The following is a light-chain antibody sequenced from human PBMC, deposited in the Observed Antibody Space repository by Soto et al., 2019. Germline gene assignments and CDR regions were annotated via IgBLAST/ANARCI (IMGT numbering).Light chain of an antibody. Sequence: DIQMTQSPSSLSASVGDRVTITCQASQDIRKYLNWYQRKPGKAPHLLIYDASNLEEGVPSRFSGSGSGTDFTFTISSLQPADVATYYCQQYDNLPLTFGPGTKVDIK. J-gene: IGKJ3*01. CDR2: DAS. CDR3: QQYDNLPLT. CDR1: QDIRKY. V-gene: IGKV1-33*01.